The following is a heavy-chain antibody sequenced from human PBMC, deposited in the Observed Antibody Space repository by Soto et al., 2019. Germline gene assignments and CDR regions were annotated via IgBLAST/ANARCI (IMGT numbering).Heavy chain of an antibody. Sequence: SVKVSCRASGYTFTGYYMHLVRQAPGQGLEWMGWINPNSGGTNYAQKFQGWVTMTRDTSISTAYMELRRLRYDDTAVYYCARERAVVVPAAMGYGMDVWGQGTTATVSS. CDR2: INPNSGGT. CDR1: GYTFTGYY. CDR3: ARERAVVVPAAMGYGMDV. V-gene: IGHV1-2*04. J-gene: IGHJ6*02. D-gene: IGHD2-2*01.